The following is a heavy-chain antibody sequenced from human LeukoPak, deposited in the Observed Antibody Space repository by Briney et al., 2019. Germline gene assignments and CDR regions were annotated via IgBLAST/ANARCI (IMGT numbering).Heavy chain of an antibody. CDR3: ARDSGGLEVFDY. D-gene: IGHD2-15*01. V-gene: IGHV3-21*01. J-gene: IGHJ4*02. CDR2: ISSSSSYI. Sequence: GGSLRLSCAASGFTFSSYSMNWVRQAPGKGLEWVSSISSSSSYIYYADSVKGRFTISRDNAKNSLYLQMNSLRAEDTAVYYCARDSGGLEVFDYRGQGTLVTVSS. CDR1: GFTFSSYS.